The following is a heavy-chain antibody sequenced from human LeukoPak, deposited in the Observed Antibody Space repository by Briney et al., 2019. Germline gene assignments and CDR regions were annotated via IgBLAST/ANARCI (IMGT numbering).Heavy chain of an antibody. Sequence: SETLSLTCTVSGGSISSYYWSWIRQPPGKGLEWIGYIYFSGSTNYNPSLKSRVTISVDTSKNQFSLKLSSVTAADTAVYYCARQLRDDSSGYPIDYWGQGILVTVSS. CDR2: IYFSGST. CDR3: ARQLRDDSSGYPIDY. CDR1: GGSISSYY. J-gene: IGHJ4*02. D-gene: IGHD3-22*01. V-gene: IGHV4-59*08.